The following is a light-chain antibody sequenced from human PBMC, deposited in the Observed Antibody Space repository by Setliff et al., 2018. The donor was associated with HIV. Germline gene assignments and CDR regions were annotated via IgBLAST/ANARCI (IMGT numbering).Light chain of an antibody. J-gene: IGLJ1*01. V-gene: IGLV2-14*03. CDR2: DVS. CDR1: SSDIGGYNY. CDR3: SSYTGSGTYV. Sequence: QSALAQPASVSGSPGQSITISCTGTSSDIGGYNYVSWYRQHPGKAPKLMIYDVSNRPSGVSIRFSASKSGSTASLTISGLRPEDEADYYCSSYTGSGTYVFGTGTKVTVL.